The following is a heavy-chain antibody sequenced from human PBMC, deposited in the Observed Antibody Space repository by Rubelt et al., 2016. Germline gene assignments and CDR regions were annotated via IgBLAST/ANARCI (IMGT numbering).Heavy chain of an antibody. CDR1: GGSVSSGSFY. V-gene: IGHV4-61*01. CDR3: ARHFDALDI. Sequence: QVHLQESGPGLVKPSETLSLTCTVSGGSVSSGSFYWSWIRQPPGKGLEWIGYVYYTGGTNYNPSSKIRVTSSLDTSKGQFSLKLSSVTAADTAVYYCARHFDALDIWGQGTRVTVSS. CDR2: VYYTGGT. J-gene: IGHJ3*02.